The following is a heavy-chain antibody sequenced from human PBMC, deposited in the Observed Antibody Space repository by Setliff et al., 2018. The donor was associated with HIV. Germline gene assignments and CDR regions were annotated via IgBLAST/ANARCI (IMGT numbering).Heavy chain of an antibody. J-gene: IGHJ1*01. V-gene: IGHV1-2*06. Sequence: ASVKVSCKASGYMFSGFHMHWVRQAAGQGLEWMGRINPNSGGTNYAQKFQGRVTMTRDTSISTAYMELSRLRSDDTAVYYCARDWAEDYYGSGSFKYWGQGTLVTVSS. CDR1: GYMFSGFH. CDR3: ARDWAEDYYGSGSFKY. CDR2: INPNSGGT. D-gene: IGHD3-10*01.